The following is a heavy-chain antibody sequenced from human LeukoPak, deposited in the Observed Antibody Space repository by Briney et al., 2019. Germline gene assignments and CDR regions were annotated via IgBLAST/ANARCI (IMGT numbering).Heavy chain of an antibody. Sequence: SETLSLTCTVSGGSISSYYWSWIRQPAGKGLEWIGRIYTSGSTNYNPSLKSRVTMSVDTSKNQFSLELSSVTAADTAVYYCARDPASPPNGAFDIWGQGTMVTVSS. CDR1: GGSISSYY. V-gene: IGHV4-4*07. J-gene: IGHJ3*02. CDR2: IYTSGST. CDR3: ARDPASPPNGAFDI. D-gene: IGHD2-2*01.